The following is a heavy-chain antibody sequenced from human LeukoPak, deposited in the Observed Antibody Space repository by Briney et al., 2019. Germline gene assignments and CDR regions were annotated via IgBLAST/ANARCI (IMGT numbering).Heavy chain of an antibody. Sequence: GGSLRLSCAASGFTVTNSYMSWVRQAPGKGLEWVSVIYSGGTTYYADSVKGRFTISRDNSKNTVYLQMNILRAEDTAVYYSATGVSSTLLLGYWGPGTLVTVSS. J-gene: IGHJ4*02. CDR2: IYSGGTT. CDR3: ATGVSSTLLLGY. D-gene: IGHD3-22*01. CDR1: GFTVTNSY. V-gene: IGHV3-66*01.